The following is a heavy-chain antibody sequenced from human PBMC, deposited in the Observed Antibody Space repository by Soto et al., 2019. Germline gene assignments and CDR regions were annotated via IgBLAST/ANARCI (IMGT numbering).Heavy chain of an antibody. Sequence: PGGSLRLSCAASGFTFSDYYMSWIRQAPGKGLEWVSYISSSSSYTNYADSVKGRFTISRDNAKNSLYLQMNSLRAEDTAVYYYARDLNLVGATGVDYWGQGTLVTVSS. D-gene: IGHD1-26*01. V-gene: IGHV3-11*06. CDR2: ISSSSSYT. CDR1: GFTFSDYY. CDR3: ARDLNLVGATGVDY. J-gene: IGHJ4*02.